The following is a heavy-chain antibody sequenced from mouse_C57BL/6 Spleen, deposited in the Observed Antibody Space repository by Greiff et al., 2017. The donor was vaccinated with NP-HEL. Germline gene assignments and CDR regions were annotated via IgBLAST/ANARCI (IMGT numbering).Heavy chain of an antibody. CDR2: IYPGDGDT. J-gene: IGHJ2*01. V-gene: IGHV1-82*01. D-gene: IGHD4-1*01. Sequence: QVQLQQSGPELVKPGASVKISCKASGYAFSSSWMNWVKQRPGKGLEWIGRIYPGDGDTNYNGKFKGKATLTADKSSSTAYMQLSSLTSEDSAVYFCANWPFDYWGKGTTLTVSS. CDR3: ANWPFDY. CDR1: GYAFSSSW.